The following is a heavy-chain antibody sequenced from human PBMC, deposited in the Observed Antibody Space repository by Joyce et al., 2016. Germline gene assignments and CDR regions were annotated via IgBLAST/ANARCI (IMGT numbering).Heavy chain of an antibody. Sequence: FSGFWMHWVRQAPGKGLVWVSHINTDGTTTHYADSVKGRFTIFRDNAKNTLFLQMNSLRVEDTAVYYCARGVARIFGAVDYPDPWGQGTLVTVSS. CDR1: FSGFW. J-gene: IGHJ5*02. CDR2: INTDGTTT. V-gene: IGHV3-74*01. D-gene: IGHD3-3*01. CDR3: ARGVARIFGAVDYPDP.